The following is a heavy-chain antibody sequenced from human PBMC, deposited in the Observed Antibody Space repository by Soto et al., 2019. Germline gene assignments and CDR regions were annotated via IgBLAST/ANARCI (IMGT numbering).Heavy chain of an antibody. CDR1: GFSFSTYS. CDR2: ISSSGDTI. CDR3: ARDHYCGGDTCYLISFDY. D-gene: IGHD2-15*01. Sequence: PGGSLRLSCAASGFSFSTYSMNWVRQAPGKGLEWVSFISSSGDTIHYADSVKGRFTVSRDNAKNSLYLQMNSLRDEDTAVYYCARDHYCGGDTCYLISFDYWGQGTQVTVSS. J-gene: IGHJ4*02. V-gene: IGHV3-48*02.